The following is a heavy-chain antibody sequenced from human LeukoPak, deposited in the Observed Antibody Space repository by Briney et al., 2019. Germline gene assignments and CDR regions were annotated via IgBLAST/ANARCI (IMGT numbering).Heavy chain of an antibody. Sequence: GGSLRLSCAASGFTFSSYSMNWVRQAPGKGLEWVSSISSSSSYIYYADSVKGRFTISRDNAKNSLYLQMNSLRAEDTAVYYCARGQPLYYDFWSGSNWFDPWGQGTLVTVSS. CDR2: ISSSSSYI. CDR3: ARGQPLYYDFWSGSNWFDP. V-gene: IGHV3-21*01. J-gene: IGHJ5*02. D-gene: IGHD3-3*01. CDR1: GFTFSSYS.